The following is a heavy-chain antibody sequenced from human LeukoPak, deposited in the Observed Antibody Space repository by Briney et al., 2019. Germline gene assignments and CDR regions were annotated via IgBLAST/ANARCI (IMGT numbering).Heavy chain of an antibody. J-gene: IGHJ4*02. D-gene: IGHD6-6*01. CDR2: IKQDGSEK. Sequence: GGSLRLSCAASGFTFSNAWMSWVRQAPGKGLEWVANIKQDGSEKYYVDSVKGRFTISRDNAKNSLYLQMNSLRAEDTAVYYCARDRVAACYWGQGTLVTVSS. CDR1: GFTFSNAW. V-gene: IGHV3-7*01. CDR3: ARDRVAACY.